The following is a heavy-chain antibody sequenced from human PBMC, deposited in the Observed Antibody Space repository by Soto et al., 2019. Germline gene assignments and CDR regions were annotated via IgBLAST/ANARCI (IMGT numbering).Heavy chain of an antibody. D-gene: IGHD3-22*01. CDR2: IYYSGST. CDR1: GGSISSGDYY. CDR3: AREGLDGLYYYDSSGYSPLYY. J-gene: IGHJ4*02. Sequence: SETLSLTCIVSGGSISSGDYYWSWIRQPPGKGLEWIGYIYYSGSTYYNPSLKSRVTISVDTSKNQFSLKLSSVTAADTAVYYCAREGLDGLYYYDSSGYSPLYYWGQGTLVTVSS. V-gene: IGHV4-30-4*01.